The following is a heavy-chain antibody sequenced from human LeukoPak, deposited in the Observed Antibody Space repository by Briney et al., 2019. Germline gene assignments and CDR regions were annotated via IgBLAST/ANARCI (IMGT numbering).Heavy chain of an antibody. CDR3: ANRYSGYGYFDY. CDR1: GFTFSSYA. V-gene: IGHV3-23*01. Sequence: GGSLRLSCAASGFTFSSYAMSWVRQAPGKGLEWVSSVSDSGGSTYYADSVKGRVTISRDNSKNTLYLQMNSLRAEDTAVYYCANRYSGYGYFDYWGQGTLVTVSS. CDR2: VSDSGGST. J-gene: IGHJ4*02. D-gene: IGHD5-12*01.